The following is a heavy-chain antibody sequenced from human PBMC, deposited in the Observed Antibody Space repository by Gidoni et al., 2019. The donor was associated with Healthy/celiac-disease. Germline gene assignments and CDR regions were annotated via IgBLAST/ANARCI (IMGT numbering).Heavy chain of an antibody. V-gene: IGHV1-69*01. D-gene: IGHD1-26*01. CDR3: ATIKGGSYFLDAFDI. J-gene: IGHJ3*02. CDR1: VGTSSSYA. Sequence: QVQLVQSGAEVKKPGSSVKVSCKASVGTSSSYAISWVRQAPGQGLEWIGGIIPIFGTANYAQKFQGRVTITADESTSTAYMELSSLRSEDTAVYYCATIKGGSYFLDAFDIWGQGTMVTVSS. CDR2: IIPIFGTA.